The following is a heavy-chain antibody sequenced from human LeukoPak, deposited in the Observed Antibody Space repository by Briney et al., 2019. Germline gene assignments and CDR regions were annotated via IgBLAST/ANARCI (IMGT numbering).Heavy chain of an antibody. D-gene: IGHD3-10*01. J-gene: IGHJ4*02. V-gene: IGHV3-30*18. CDR3: AKDLGKLWFGELLSSAFDY. CDR1: GFTFSSYS. CDR2: ISYDGSNK. Sequence: GGSLRLSCAASGFTFSSYSMNWVRQAPGKGLEWVAVISYDGSNKYYADSVKGRFTISRDNSKNTLYLQMNSLRAEDTAVYYCAKDLGKLWFGELLSSAFDYWGQGTLVTVSS.